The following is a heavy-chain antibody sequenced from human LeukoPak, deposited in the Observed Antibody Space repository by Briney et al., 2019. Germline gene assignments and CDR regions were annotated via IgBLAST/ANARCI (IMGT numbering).Heavy chain of an antibody. CDR2: ISSSSSYI. CDR1: GFNFANHA. V-gene: IGHV3-21*01. D-gene: IGHD3-22*01. CDR3: ARVDSSGYSVY. Sequence: GGSLRLSCAASGFNFANHAMSWVRQTPGKGLEWVSSISSSSSYIYYADSVKGRFTISRDNAKNSLYLQMNSLRAEDTAVYYCARVDSSGYSVYWGQGTLVTVSS. J-gene: IGHJ4*02.